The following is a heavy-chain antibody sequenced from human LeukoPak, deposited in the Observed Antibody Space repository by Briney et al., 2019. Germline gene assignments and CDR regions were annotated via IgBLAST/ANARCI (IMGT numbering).Heavy chain of an antibody. D-gene: IGHD5-18*01. CDR3: ARDNGYSSFDC. Sequence: TGRSLRLSCAASGFTVSSYGMSWVRHPPGKGLGLVANIKQDGSAKNYGDSVRGRFTISRDNAKNSLFLQMNSLRAEDTAVYYCARDNGYSSFDCWGQGTLVTVSS. CDR2: IKQDGSAK. CDR1: GFTVSSYG. V-gene: IGHV3-7*01. J-gene: IGHJ4*02.